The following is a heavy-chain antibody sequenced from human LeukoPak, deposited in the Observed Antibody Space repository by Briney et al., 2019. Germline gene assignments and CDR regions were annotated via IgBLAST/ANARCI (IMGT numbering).Heavy chain of an antibody. Sequence: ASVKVSCKASGYTFTEYYMHWVRQAPGQGREWMGWINPNSGGANYAENFRGRVTMTRDTSISTAYIELSSLRDDDTALYYCARGQSLNDYWGQGTLVTVSS. J-gene: IGHJ4*02. V-gene: IGHV1-2*02. CDR3: ARGQSLNDY. CDR2: INPNSGGA. CDR1: GYTFTEYY.